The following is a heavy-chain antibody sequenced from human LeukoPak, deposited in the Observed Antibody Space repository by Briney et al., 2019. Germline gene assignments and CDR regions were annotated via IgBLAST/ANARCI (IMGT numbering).Heavy chain of an antibody. V-gene: IGHV1-18*01. J-gene: IGHJ4*02. D-gene: IGHD2-8*01. Sequence: ASVTVSCKASGYTFTSYGISWVRQDPGQGPEWMGWISAYNGNTNYAQKLQGRVTMTTDTSTSTAYMELRSLRSDDTAVYYCARGEWWLGHFDYWGQGTLVTVSS. CDR3: ARGEWWLGHFDY. CDR1: GYTFTSYG. CDR2: ISAYNGNT.